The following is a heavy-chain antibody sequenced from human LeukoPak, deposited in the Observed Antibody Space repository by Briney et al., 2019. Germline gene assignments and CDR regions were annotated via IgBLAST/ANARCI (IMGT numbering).Heavy chain of an antibody. CDR1: GGSFSGYY. CDR3: ARDYSSSWSWTYYYYGMDV. D-gene: IGHD6-13*01. CDR2: INHSGST. V-gene: IGHV4-34*01. J-gene: IGHJ6*02. Sequence: SETLSLTCAVYGGSFSGYYWNWIRQPPGKGLEWIGEINHSGSTNYNPSLKSRVTISVDTSKNQFSLKLSSVTAADTAVYYCARDYSSSWSWTYYYYGMDVWGQGTTVTVSS.